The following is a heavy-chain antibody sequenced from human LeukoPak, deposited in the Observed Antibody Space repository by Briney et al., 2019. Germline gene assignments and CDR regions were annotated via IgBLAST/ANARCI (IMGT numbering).Heavy chain of an antibody. Sequence: GGSLRLSCAASGFTFSHYGMTWVRQAPGKGLEWVSVIYSGGSTYYADSVKGRFTISRDNSKNTLYLQMNSLRAEDTAVYYCARDRGYDILTGGNWFDPWGQGTLVTVSS. CDR1: GFTFSHYG. V-gene: IGHV3-53*01. D-gene: IGHD3-9*01. J-gene: IGHJ5*02. CDR2: IYSGGST. CDR3: ARDRGYDILTGGNWFDP.